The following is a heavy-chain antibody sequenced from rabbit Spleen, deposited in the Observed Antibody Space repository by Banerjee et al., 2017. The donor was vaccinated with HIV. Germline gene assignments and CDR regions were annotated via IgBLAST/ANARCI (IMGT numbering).Heavy chain of an antibody. J-gene: IGHJ6*01. CDR2: IYTVSGST. V-gene: IGHV1S40*01. D-gene: IGHD6-1*01. CDR1: GFSFSSSYW. Sequence: QSLEESGGDLVKPGASLTLTCTASGFSFSSSYWICWVRQAPGKGLELIACIYTVSGSTYYASWAKGRFTISKTSSTTVTLQMTSLTAADTATYFCARDTASSFSSYGMDLWGPGTLVTVS. CDR3: ARDTASSFSSYGMDL.